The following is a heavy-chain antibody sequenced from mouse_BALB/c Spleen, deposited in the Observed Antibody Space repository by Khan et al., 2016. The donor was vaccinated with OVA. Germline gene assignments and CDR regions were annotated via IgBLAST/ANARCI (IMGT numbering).Heavy chain of an antibody. CDR1: GFSLTSYG. CDR3: ARIFIGTTDYAMDY. Sequence: VQLQQSGPGLVQPSQSLSITCTVSGFSLTSYGVHWVRQSPGKGLEWLGVIWSGGSTDYNAAFISRLSISKDNSKSQVFFKMNSLHANDTAIYYCARIFIGTTDYAMDYWGQGTSVTVSS. J-gene: IGHJ4*01. V-gene: IGHV2-2*02. D-gene: IGHD2-14*01. CDR2: IWSGGST.